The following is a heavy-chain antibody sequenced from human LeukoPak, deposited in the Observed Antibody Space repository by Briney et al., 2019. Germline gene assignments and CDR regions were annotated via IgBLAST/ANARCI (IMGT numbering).Heavy chain of an antibody. CDR1: GGSIRSSTYY. CDR3: ARGRIQLSLVHV. V-gene: IGHV4-39*01. Sequence: SETLSLTCTVSGGSIRSSTYYWGWIRQPPAKGLEWIGSISYSGSTYYNPSLKSRITISVDTSKNQFSLRLSSVTAADTAVYYCARGRIQLSLVHVWGQGTLVTVSS. D-gene: IGHD5-18*01. J-gene: IGHJ4*02. CDR2: ISYSGST.